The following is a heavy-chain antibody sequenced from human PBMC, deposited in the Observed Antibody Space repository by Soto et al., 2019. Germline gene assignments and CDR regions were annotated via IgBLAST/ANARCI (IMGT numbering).Heavy chain of an antibody. CDR3: ARRITMVRGVINYYYYGMDV. CDR1: GGSISSYY. Sequence: QVQLQESGPGLVKPSETLSLTCTVSGGSISSYYWSWIRQPPGKGLEWIGYIYYSGSTNYNPSLTSRVTISVDTSKNHYSRKLSSVTAADTAVYYCARRITMVRGVINYYYYGMDVWGQGTTVTVSS. D-gene: IGHD3-10*01. J-gene: IGHJ6*02. V-gene: IGHV4-59*08. CDR2: IYYSGST.